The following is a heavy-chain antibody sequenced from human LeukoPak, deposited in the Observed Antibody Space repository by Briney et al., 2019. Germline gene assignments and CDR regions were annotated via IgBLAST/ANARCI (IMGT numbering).Heavy chain of an antibody. D-gene: IGHD6-13*01. Sequence: PGGSLRLSCAASGFTFSSYAMHWVRQAPGKGLEWVAVISYDGSNKYYADSVKGRFTISRDNSKNTLYLQMNSLRAEDTAVYYCARPSIAAAGTDYWGQGTLVTVSS. J-gene: IGHJ4*02. CDR3: ARPSIAAAGTDY. CDR2: ISYDGSNK. CDR1: GFTFSSYA. V-gene: IGHV3-30-3*01.